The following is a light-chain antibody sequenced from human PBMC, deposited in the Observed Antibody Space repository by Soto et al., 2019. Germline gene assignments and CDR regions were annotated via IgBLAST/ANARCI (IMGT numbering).Light chain of an antibody. CDR3: CSYARSGIL. V-gene: IGLV2-23*01. CDR2: EGS. Sequence: QSALTQPASVSGSPGQSITISCTGTSSDVGSYNLVSWYQQHPGKAPKLMIYEGSKRPSGVSNRFSGSKSGNTASLTISGLQAEDEADYYCCSYARSGILFGGGTKVTVL. J-gene: IGLJ2*01. CDR1: SSDVGSYNL.